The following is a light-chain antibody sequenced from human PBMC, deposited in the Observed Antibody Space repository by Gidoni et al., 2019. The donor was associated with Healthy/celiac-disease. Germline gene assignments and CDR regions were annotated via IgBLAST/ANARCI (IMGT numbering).Light chain of an antibody. CDR3: QQRSNWLIT. V-gene: IGKV3-11*01. Sequence: ELVLTHSPATLSLSPGERATLSCRASQSVSSYLAWYQQKPGQTPRLLIYDASNRDTGIPARFSGSGSGTDFTLTISSLEPEDCAVYYCQQRSNWLITFGQXTRLEIK. CDR1: QSVSSY. J-gene: IGKJ5*01. CDR2: DAS.